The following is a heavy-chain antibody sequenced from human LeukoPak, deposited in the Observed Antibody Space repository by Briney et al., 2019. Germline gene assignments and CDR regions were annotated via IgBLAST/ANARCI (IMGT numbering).Heavy chain of an antibody. CDR2: IYTSGST. CDR1: GGSISSYY. J-gene: IGHJ2*01. CDR3: ARGGRHGDYVERYFDL. Sequence: SETLSLTCTVSGGSISSYYWSWIRQPAGKGLEWIGRIYTSGSTNYNPSLKSRVTISVDTSKNQFSLKLSSVTAADTAVYYCARGGRHGDYVERYFDLWGRGTLVTVSS. D-gene: IGHD4-17*01. V-gene: IGHV4-4*07.